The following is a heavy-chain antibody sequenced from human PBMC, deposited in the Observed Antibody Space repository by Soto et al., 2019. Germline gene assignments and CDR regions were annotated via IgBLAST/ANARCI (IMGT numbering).Heavy chain of an antibody. CDR1: GGTFGNSA. J-gene: IGHJ6*02. V-gene: IGHV1-69*12. CDR3: ARDKYRQQIGRNYYYAIDV. CDR2: NIPIFPTP. D-gene: IGHD2-2*02. Sequence: QVQLEQSGAAVKKPGSSVTVSCKASGGTFGNSAISWVRQAPGQGLEWMGGNIPIFPTPDYAQKFQGRVTVTADETTRTPDMQSTSLRSEDTPEYYCARDKYRQQIGRNYYYAIDVWGQATAVTVSS.